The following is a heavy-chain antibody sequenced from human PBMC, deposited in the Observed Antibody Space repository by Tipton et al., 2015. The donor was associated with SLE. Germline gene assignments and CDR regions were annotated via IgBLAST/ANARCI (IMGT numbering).Heavy chain of an antibody. CDR2: IYYSG. V-gene: IGHV4-59*12. CDR3: ARDTGLIGTGTTPLGH. J-gene: IGHJ4*02. D-gene: IGHD4-11*01. CDR1: GGSISSYY. Sequence: TLSLTCTVSGGSISSYYWSWIRQPPGKGLEWIGYIYYSGHYNPSLKSRVTISVDTSKNQFSLNLTSVTAADTAVYYCARDTGLIGTGTTPLGHWGQGILVTVSS.